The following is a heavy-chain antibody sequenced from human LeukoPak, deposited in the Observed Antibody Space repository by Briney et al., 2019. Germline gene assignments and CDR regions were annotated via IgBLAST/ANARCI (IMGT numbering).Heavy chain of an antibody. CDR1: GGSISSSSW. D-gene: IGHD3-10*01. Sequence: SETLSLTCAVSGGSISSSSWWSWVRQSPGKGLEWIGEMYHSGNTNYNPSLKSRVTISVDKSKNQFSLKLSSVTAADTAVYYCARGRKPLWFGELLNWFDPWGQGTLVTVSS. CDR3: ARGRKPLWFGELLNWFDP. J-gene: IGHJ5*02. CDR2: MYHSGNT. V-gene: IGHV4-4*02.